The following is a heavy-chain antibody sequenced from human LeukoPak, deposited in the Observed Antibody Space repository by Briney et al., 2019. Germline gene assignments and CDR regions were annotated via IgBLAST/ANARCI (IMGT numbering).Heavy chain of an antibody. CDR3: ARGYGDWFDP. CDR2: INSDESRT. J-gene: IGHJ5*02. Sequence: GGSLRLSCAASRFTFNSYWMHWVRQAPGKGLVWVSRINSDESRTAYADSVKGRFSISRDNAKNTLYLQMNSPRAEDTAVYYCARGYGDWFDPWGQGTLVTVSS. D-gene: IGHD4-17*01. CDR1: RFTFNSYW. V-gene: IGHV3-74*01.